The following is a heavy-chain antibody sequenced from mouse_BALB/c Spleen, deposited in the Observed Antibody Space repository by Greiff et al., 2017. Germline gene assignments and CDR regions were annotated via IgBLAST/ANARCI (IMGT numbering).Heavy chain of an antibody. V-gene: IGHV14-3*02. CDR2: IDPANGNT. J-gene: IGHJ3*01. D-gene: IGHD2-1*01. Sequence: VQLQQSGAGLVKPGASVKLSCTASGFNIKDTYMHWVKQRPEQGLEWIGRIDPANGNTKYDPKFQGKATITADTSSNTAYLQLSSLTSEDTAVYYCARCGNYQAWFAYWGQGTLVTVSA. CDR3: ARCGNYQAWFAY. CDR1: GFNIKDTY.